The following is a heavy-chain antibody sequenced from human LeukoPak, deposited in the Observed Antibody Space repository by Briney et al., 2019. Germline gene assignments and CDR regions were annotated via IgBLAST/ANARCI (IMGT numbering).Heavy chain of an antibody. D-gene: IGHD1-1*01. CDR2: ISGSGGST. CDR1: GFTFSSYA. J-gene: IGHJ4*02. Sequence: GGSLRLSCAASGFTFSSYAMSWVRQAPGKGLEWVSAISGSGGSTYYADSVKGRFTISRDNSKNTLYLQMNSLRAEDTAVYYYAKGSTGTTLRPYYFDYWGQGTLVTVSS. CDR3: AKGSTGTTLRPYYFDY. V-gene: IGHV3-23*01.